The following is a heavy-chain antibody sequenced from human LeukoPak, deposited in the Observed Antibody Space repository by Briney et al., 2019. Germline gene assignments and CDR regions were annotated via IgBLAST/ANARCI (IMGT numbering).Heavy chain of an antibody. Sequence: AGGSLRLSCAASGFTFSTSWMSWVRLAPGRGLEWVANIKQDGSEKNYVDSVKGRFTISRDNAKDLLCLQMNSLRVEDTAMYYCAWYSRSSEAYWGQGTLVTVSS. CDR1: GFTFSTSW. J-gene: IGHJ4*02. CDR2: IKQDGSEK. D-gene: IGHD6-6*01. CDR3: AWYSRSSEAY. V-gene: IGHV3-7*01.